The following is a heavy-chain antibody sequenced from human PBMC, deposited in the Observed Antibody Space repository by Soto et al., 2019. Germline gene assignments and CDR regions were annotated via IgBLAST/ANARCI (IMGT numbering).Heavy chain of an antibody. CDR1: GGSISSYY. CDR2: IYYSGST. Sequence: SETLSLTCTVSGGSISSYYWSWIRQPPGKGLEWIGYIYYSGSTNYNPSLKSRVTISVDTSKNXFXXXXXXXXXXXTAVYYCASAYSPRGWFDPWGQGTLVTVSS. CDR3: ASAYSPRGWFDP. D-gene: IGHD3-10*01. J-gene: IGHJ5*02. V-gene: IGHV4-59*01.